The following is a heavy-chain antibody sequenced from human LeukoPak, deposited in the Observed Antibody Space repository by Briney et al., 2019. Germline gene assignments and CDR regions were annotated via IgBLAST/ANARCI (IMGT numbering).Heavy chain of an antibody. CDR2: ISGGGGST. J-gene: IGHJ4*02. CDR1: GFTFSSYA. Sequence: GGSLRLSCAASGFTFSSYAMSWVRQAPGKGLEWVSAISGGGGSTYYADSVKGRFTISRDTSKHSLYLQMNSLRAEDTAVYYCAKGGRYYYGSGSYPDYWGQGTLVTVSS. V-gene: IGHV3-23*01. D-gene: IGHD3-10*01. CDR3: AKGGRYYYGSGSYPDY.